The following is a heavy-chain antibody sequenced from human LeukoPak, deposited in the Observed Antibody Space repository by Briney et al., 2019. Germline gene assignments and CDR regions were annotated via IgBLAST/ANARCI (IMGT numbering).Heavy chain of an antibody. Sequence: GASVKVSCKASGGTFSSYAISWVRQAPGQGLEWMGGIIPIFGTANYAQKFQGRVTITADKSTSTAYMELSSLRSEDTAVYYCARGRRGFGVVMRRNAFDIWGQGTMVTVSS. J-gene: IGHJ3*02. CDR1: GGTFSSYA. CDR2: IIPIFGTA. V-gene: IGHV1-69*06. D-gene: IGHD3-3*01. CDR3: ARGRRGFGVVMRRNAFDI.